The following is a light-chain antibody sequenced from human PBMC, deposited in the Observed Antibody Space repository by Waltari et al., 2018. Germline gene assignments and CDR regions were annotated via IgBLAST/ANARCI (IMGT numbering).Light chain of an antibody. V-gene: IGKV1-16*02. CDR3: QQYYAFPRT. CDR2: AAS. CDR1: QTISNY. Sequence: DIQMTQSPSSLSASLGDSVTITCRASQTISNYLAWFQLRPGKAPRSLIYAASSLQSGVPSKFSGSGYGTEFTLTISSLQPEDFATYYRQQYYAFPRTFGQGTNVEI. J-gene: IGKJ1*01.